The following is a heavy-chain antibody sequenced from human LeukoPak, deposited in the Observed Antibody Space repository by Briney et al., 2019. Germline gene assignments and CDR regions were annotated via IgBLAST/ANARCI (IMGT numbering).Heavy chain of an antibody. CDR2: ISYDGSNK. Sequence: GRSLRLSCAASGFTFSNYDMDWVRQTPGKGLEWVAVISYDGSNKYYADSVKGRFTISRDNSKNTLYLQMNSLRAEDTAVYYCARSSQRYCSGGSCFGYYFDYWGQGTLVTVSS. J-gene: IGHJ4*02. D-gene: IGHD2-15*01. CDR3: ARSSQRYCSGGSCFGYYFDY. CDR1: GFTFSNYD. V-gene: IGHV3-30-3*01.